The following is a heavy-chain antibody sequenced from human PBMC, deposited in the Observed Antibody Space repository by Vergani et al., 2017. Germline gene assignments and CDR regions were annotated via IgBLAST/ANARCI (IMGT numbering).Heavy chain of an antibody. V-gene: IGHV3-30*18. Sequence: VHLVESGGGVVQPGRSLTLSCVASGFSFRGHGMHWVRQAPGKGLEWVAMISYDGDRRDYGDFAKGRFTISRDSSKTVYLQMNSLRVEDTAMYFCAKDLSYRTAWPHFDSRGQQTLVAVSS. CDR2: ISYDGDRR. D-gene: IGHD2-21*02. CDR1: GFSFRGHG. CDR3: AKDLSYRTAWPHFDS. J-gene: IGHJ4*02.